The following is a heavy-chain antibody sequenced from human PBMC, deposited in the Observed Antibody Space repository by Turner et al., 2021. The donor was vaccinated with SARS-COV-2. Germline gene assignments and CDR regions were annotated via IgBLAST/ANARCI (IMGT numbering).Heavy chain of an antibody. CDR2: LSGSGGST. J-gene: IGHJ4*02. Sequence: EVQLLESGGGLVQPGGSLRLSCAAPGFTFSSYAMSWVRQAPGQGMEWVSALSGSGGSTYYEDSVKGRFTISRDTYKNTLYLQMNSLRAEDTAVYYCAKVPPYGDYFDYWGQGTLVTVSS. CDR1: GFTFSSYA. CDR3: AKVPPYGDYFDY. V-gene: IGHV3-23*01. D-gene: IGHD4-17*01.